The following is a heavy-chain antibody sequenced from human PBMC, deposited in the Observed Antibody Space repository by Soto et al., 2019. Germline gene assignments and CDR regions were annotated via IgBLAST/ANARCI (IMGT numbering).Heavy chain of an antibody. CDR2: ISSSSSTI. CDR3: AIYHCSSPRCYFMHAFGI. D-gene: IGHD2-2*01. V-gene: IGHV3-48*01. J-gene: IGHJ3*02. Sequence: QTTKKGLEWVSYISSSSSTIYYADSVKGRFTISRDNAKNSLYLQMNSLRAEDTAVYYCAIYHCSSPRCYFMHAFGIRGQGTMVTLSS.